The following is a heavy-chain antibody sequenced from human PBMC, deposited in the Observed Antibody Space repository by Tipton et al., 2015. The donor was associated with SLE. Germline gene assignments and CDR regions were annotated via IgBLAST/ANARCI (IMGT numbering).Heavy chain of an antibody. CDR3: ARGVDQYSIGWYEDDGFDI. J-gene: IGHJ3*02. CDR1: GGSISSSSYY. D-gene: IGHD6-19*01. Sequence: TLSLTCTVSGGSISSSSYYWGWIRQPPGKGLEWIGSIYYSGSTYYNPSLKSRVTISVDTSKNQFSLKLSFVTAADTAVYYCARGVDQYSIGWYEDDGFDIWGQGTMVTVSS. CDR2: IYYSGST. V-gene: IGHV4-39*07.